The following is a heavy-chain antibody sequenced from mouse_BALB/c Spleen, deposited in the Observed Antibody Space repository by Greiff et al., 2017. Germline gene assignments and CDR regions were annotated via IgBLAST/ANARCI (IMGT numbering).Heavy chain of an antibody. J-gene: IGHJ4*01. Sequence: VQLQQSGTVLARPGASVKMSCKASGYTFTSYWMHWVKQRPGQGLEWIGAIYPGNSDTSYNQKFKGKAKLTAVTSTSTAYMELSSLTNEDSAVYYCTRFITTATYAMDDWGQGTSVTVSS. CDR1: GYTFTSYW. CDR2: IYPGNSDT. CDR3: TRFITTATYAMDD. D-gene: IGHD1-2*01. V-gene: IGHV1-5*01.